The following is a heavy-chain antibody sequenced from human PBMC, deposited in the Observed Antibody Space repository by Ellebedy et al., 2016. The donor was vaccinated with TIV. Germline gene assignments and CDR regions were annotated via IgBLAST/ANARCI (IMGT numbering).Heavy chain of an antibody. CDR3: ARDLGRYGMDV. Sequence: MPSETLSLTCAVYGGSFSGYYWNWIRQPPGKGLEWIGEINHSGTTNYNPSPKSRVTISVDTSKNQFSLKLSSVTAADTATYYCARDLGRYGMDVWGQGTTVTVSS. J-gene: IGHJ6*02. CDR1: GGSFSGYY. V-gene: IGHV4-34*01. CDR2: INHSGTT.